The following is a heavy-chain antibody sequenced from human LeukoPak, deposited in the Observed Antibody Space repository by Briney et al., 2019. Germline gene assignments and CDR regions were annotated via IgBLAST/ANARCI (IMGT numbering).Heavy chain of an antibody. CDR1: GGPIYSYY. CDR3: ARLKFYDSTGYSPGHYMDV. V-gene: IGHV4-4*07. CDR2: LYPGVST. Sequence: SETLSLTCTVSGGPIYSYYWSWIRQPAGNGLGWIGRLYPGVSTNYNPSLKSRVTMSVDTSKNQFALKLSAVTAADTAVYYCARLKFYDSTGYSPGHYMDVWGKGTTVTVSS. J-gene: IGHJ6*03. D-gene: IGHD3-22*01.